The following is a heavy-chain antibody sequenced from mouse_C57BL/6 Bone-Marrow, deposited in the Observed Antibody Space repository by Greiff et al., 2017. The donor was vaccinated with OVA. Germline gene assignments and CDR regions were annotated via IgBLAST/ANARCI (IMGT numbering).Heavy chain of an antibody. CDR2: ISNGGGST. CDR3: ARQAGWDLYYFDY. Sequence: DVKLVESGGGLVQPGGSLKLSCAASGFTFSDYYMYWVRQTPEKRLEWVAYISNGGGSTYYPDTVKGRFTISRDNAKNTLYLQMSRLKSEDTAMYYCARQAGWDLYYFDYWGQGTTLTVSS. V-gene: IGHV5-12*01. D-gene: IGHD4-1*01. J-gene: IGHJ2*01. CDR1: GFTFSDYY.